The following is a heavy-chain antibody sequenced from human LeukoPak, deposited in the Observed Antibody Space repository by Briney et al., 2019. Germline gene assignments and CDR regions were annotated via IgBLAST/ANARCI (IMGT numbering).Heavy chain of an antibody. D-gene: IGHD5-24*01. J-gene: IGHJ4*02. Sequence: ASVKVSCKASGYTFTSYDINWVRQATGQGLEWMGWMNPNSGNTGYAQKFQGRVTMTRNTSISTAYMELSSLRSEDTAVYYCARNDVEMATIWSVQGGFDYWGQGTLVTVSS. CDR1: GYTFTSYD. CDR2: MNPNSGNT. CDR3: ARNDVEMATIWSVQGGFDY. V-gene: IGHV1-8*01.